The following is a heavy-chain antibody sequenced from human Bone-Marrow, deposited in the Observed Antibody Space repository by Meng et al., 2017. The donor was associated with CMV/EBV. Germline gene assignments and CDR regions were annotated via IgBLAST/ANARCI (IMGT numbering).Heavy chain of an antibody. V-gene: IGHV4-34*01. CDR3: ARGPNYGSGSYYSD. D-gene: IGHD3-10*01. Sequence: SETLSLTCAVYGGSFSGYYWSWIRQPPGKGLEWIGEINHSGSTNYNPSLKRRVTISVDTSKSQFSLKLSSVTAADTGVYYCARGPNYGSGSYYSDWGQGTLVTVSS. J-gene: IGHJ4*02. CDR2: INHSGST. CDR1: GGSFSGYY.